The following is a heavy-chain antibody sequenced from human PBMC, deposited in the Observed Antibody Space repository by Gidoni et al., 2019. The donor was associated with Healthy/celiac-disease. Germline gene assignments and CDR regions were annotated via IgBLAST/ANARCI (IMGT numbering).Heavy chain of an antibody. V-gene: IGHV3-9*01. Sequence: VPPVESGGGLVTPGRVPRHPLGSPWIPLCVYSMHWVRQAPGKGLEWVSGISWKSGSIGYADSVKGRFTISRDNAKNSLYLQMNSLRAEDTALYYCAKDSDYGDYYYYGMDVWGQGTTVTVSS. CDR1: IPLCVYS. CDR2: ISWKSGSI. D-gene: IGHD4-17*01. CDR3: AKDSDYGDYYYYGMDV. J-gene: IGHJ6*02.